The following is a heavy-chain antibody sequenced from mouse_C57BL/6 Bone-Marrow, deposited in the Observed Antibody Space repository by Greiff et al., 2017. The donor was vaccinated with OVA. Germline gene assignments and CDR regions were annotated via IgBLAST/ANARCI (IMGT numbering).Heavy chain of an antibody. D-gene: IGHD1-1*01. CDR3: ARRGYYGSRGYYYAMDY. V-gene: IGHV5-6*02. CDR2: ISSGGSYT. Sequence: EVKLMESGGDLVKPGGSLKLSCAASGFTFSSYGMSWVRQTPDKRLEWVATISSGGSYTYYPDSVKGRFTISRDNAKNTLYLQMSSLKSEDTAMYYCARRGYYGSRGYYYAMDYWGQGTSVTVSS. CDR1: GFTFSSYG. J-gene: IGHJ4*01.